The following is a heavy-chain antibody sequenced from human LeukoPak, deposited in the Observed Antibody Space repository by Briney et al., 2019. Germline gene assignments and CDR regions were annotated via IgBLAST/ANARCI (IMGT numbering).Heavy chain of an antibody. J-gene: IGHJ4*02. Sequence: GGSLRLSCAASGFTFSSYAMHWVRQAPGKGLEWVAVISYDGSNKYYADSVKGRFTISRDNSKNTLYLQMNSLRVEDTAVYYCARGTEGYCSGGSCCLDYWGQGTLVTVSS. CDR1: GFTFSSYA. D-gene: IGHD2-15*01. CDR2: ISYDGSNK. V-gene: IGHV3-30*04. CDR3: ARGTEGYCSGGSCCLDY.